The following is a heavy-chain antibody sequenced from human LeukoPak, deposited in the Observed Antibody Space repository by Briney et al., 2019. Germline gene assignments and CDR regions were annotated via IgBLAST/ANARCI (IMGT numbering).Heavy chain of an antibody. CDR1: GGSISSGPYY. Sequence: PSETLSLTCTVSGGSISSGPYYWSWIRQPAGKGLEWIGRVYASGSTNYNPSLKSRVTISVDTSKNQFSLKLSSVTAADAAVHYCARARLSGSYPDDAFDIWGQGTVVTVSS. CDR2: VYASGST. J-gene: IGHJ3*02. CDR3: ARARLSGSYPDDAFDI. D-gene: IGHD1-26*01. V-gene: IGHV4-61*02.